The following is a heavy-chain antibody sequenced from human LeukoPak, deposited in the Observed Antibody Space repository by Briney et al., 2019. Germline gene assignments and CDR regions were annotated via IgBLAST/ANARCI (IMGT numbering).Heavy chain of an antibody. CDR3: ARDRGAVAGTENWFDP. CDR2: ISAYNGNT. Sequence: ASVKVSCKASGYAFTTYGISWVRQAPGQGLEWMGWISAYNGNTKYVQKLQGRVTMTTDTPTSTAYMELRSLRSDDTAVYYCARDRGAVAGTENWFDPWGQGTLVTVSS. J-gene: IGHJ5*02. V-gene: IGHV1-18*04. CDR1: GYAFTTYG. D-gene: IGHD6-19*01.